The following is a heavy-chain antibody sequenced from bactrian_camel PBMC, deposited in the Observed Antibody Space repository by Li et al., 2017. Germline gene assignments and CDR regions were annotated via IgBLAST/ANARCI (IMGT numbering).Heavy chain of an antibody. CDR1: GFTAKNYW. D-gene: IGHD6*01. V-gene: IGHV3S1*01. CDR3: ATEVDHGGSWRY. Sequence: QLVESGGGLVQPGGSLRLSCAASGFTAKNYWMYWVRQAPGKGLEWVSGMHSGGGITYYADSVKGRFTISRDNTKKMVYLQMNSLKSEDTALYYCATEVDHGGSWRYWGQGTQVTVSS. CDR2: MHSGGGIT. J-gene: IGHJ4*01.